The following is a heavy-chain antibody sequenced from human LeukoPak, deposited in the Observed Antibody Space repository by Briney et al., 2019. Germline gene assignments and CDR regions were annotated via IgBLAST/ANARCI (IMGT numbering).Heavy chain of an antibody. J-gene: IGHJ4*02. V-gene: IGHV3-23*01. Sequence: GGSLRLSCAASGFTFSSYAMSWVRQAPGKGLEWVSAVRGSGGSTYFADSVKGRFTISRDNSKNTLYLQMNSLRAEDTAVYYCAKDLWDCSSTSCYWGSFDNWGQGTLVTVSS. CDR2: VRGSGGST. CDR1: GFTFSSYA. CDR3: AKDLWDCSSTSCYWGSFDN. D-gene: IGHD2-2*01.